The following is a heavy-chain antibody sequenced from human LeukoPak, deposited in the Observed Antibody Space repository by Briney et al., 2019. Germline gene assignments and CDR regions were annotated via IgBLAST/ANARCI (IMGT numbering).Heavy chain of an antibody. CDR2: IRYDGGNK. CDR1: GFTLSSYG. CDR3: ARDPSPRSYGMDV. V-gene: IGHV3-30*02. J-gene: IGHJ6*02. Sequence: GGSLRLSCAASGFTLSSYGMHWVRQAPGKGLEWVSFIRYDGGNKYYADSVKARFTITRDNSKNTLYLQMNSLRAEDTALYYCARDPSPRSYGMDVWGQGTTVTVSS.